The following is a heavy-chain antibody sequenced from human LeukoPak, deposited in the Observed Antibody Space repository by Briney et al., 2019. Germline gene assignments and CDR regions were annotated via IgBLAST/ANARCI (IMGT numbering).Heavy chain of an antibody. CDR1: GSTFSSYS. CDR3: AREEDYEGYYYYGMDV. V-gene: IGHV3-21*01. J-gene: IGHJ6*02. Sequence: GGSLRLSCAASGSTFSSYSMNWVRQAPGKGLEWVSSISSSSSYIYYADSVKGRFTISRDNAKNSLYLQMNSLRAEDTAVYYCAREEDYEGYYYYGMDVWGQGTTVTVSS. CDR2: ISSSSSYI. D-gene: IGHD4-17*01.